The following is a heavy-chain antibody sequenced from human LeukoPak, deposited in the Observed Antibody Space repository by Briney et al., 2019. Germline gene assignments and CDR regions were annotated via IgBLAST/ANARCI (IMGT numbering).Heavy chain of an antibody. Sequence: PSQTLSLTCTVSGGSISSGSYYWSWIRQPAGQGLEWIGRFYTSKNTNYNPSLKSRVTISLDTSKNQFSLKLSSVTAADTAVYYCARDDFRVVGFAYWGQGTLVTVSS. CDR1: GGSISSGSYY. D-gene: IGHD3-3*01. CDR3: ARDDFRVVGFAY. J-gene: IGHJ4*02. CDR2: FYTSKNT. V-gene: IGHV4-61*02.